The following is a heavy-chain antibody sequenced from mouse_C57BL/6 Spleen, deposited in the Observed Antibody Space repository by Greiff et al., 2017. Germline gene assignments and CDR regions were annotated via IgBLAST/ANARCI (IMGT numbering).Heavy chain of an antibody. Sequence: EVKLVESGGGLVQPGGSMKLSCVASGFTFSNYWMNWVRQSPEKGLEWVAQIRLKSDNYATHYAESVKGRFTISRDDSKSSVYLQMNNLRAEDTGIYYCTTTGTAWFAYWGQGTLVTVSA. CDR3: TTTGTAWFAY. D-gene: IGHD4-1*01. CDR2: IRLKSDNYAT. CDR1: GFTFSNYW. J-gene: IGHJ3*01. V-gene: IGHV6-3*01.